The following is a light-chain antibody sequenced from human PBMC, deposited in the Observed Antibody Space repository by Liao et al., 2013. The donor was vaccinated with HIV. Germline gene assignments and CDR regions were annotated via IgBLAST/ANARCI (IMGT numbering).Light chain of an antibody. V-gene: IGLV3-25*03. CDR3: QSADGSETYRV. J-gene: IGLJ1*01. Sequence: SYELTQPPSVSVSPGQTARITCSGDAVPKQYTYWYQQKPGQAPVLVMYKDSERPSGIPERFSGSTSGTTVTLTISGVQAEDEADYYCQSADGSETYRVFGPGTKVTVL. CDR1: AVPKQY. CDR2: KDS.